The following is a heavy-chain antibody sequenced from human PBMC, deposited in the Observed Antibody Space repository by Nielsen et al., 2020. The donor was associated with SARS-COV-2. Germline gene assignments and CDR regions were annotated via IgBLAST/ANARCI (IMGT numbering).Heavy chain of an antibody. CDR3: ARAHCSSTSCRNYYYYYGMDV. CDR1: GGSISSYY. V-gene: IGHV4-59*13. J-gene: IGHJ6*02. D-gene: IGHD2-2*01. Sequence: SETLSLTCTVSGGSISSYYWSWIRQPPGEGLEWIGYIYYSGSTNYNPSLKSRVTISVDTSKNQFSLKLSSVTAADTAVYYCARAHCSSTSCRNYYYYYGMDVWGQGTTVTVSS. CDR2: IYYSGST.